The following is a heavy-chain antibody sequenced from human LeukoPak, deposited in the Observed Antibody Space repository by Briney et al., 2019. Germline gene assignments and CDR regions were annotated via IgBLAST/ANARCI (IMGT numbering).Heavy chain of an antibody. D-gene: IGHD3-16*02. V-gene: IGHV3-30*18. J-gene: IGHJ4*02. CDR1: GFTFSSYG. CDR2: ISYDGSNK. Sequence: GGSLRLCCAASGFTFSSYGMHWVRQAPGKGLEWVAVISYDGSNKYYADCVKGRFTISRDNSKNTLYLEMNSLRAEDTAVYYCAKDSHLMITFGGVTVTHFDYWGQGTLVTVSS. CDR3: AKDSHLMITFGGVTVTHFDY.